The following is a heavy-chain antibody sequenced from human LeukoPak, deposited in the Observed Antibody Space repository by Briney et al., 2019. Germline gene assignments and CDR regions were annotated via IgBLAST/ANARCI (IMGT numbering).Heavy chain of an antibody. CDR1: GFTFSDYY. CDR2: ISSSGSTI. J-gene: IGHJ4*02. Sequence: PGGSLRLSCAASGFTFSDYYMSWIRQAPGKGLEWVSYISSSGSTIYYADSVKGRFTISRDNAKNSLYLQMNSLRAEDTAVYYCARDHHRTGCSGGSCYSRTKDYYFDYWGQGTLVTVSS. V-gene: IGHV3-11*04. CDR3: ARDHHRTGCSGGSCYSRTKDYYFDY. D-gene: IGHD2-15*01.